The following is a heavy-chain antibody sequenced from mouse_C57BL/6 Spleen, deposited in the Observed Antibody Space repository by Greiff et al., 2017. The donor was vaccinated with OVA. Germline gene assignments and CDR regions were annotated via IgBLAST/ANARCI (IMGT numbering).Heavy chain of an antibody. J-gene: IGHJ4*01. CDR3: ARQPVYKGAMDY. Sequence: EVKLVESGGGLVQPGGSLKLSCAASGFTFSDYGMAWVRQAPRKGPEWVAFISNLAYSIYYADTVTGRFTISRENAKNTLYLEMSSLRSEDTAMYYCARQPVYKGAMDYWGQGTSVTVSS. CDR1: GFTFSDYG. CDR2: ISNLAYSI. V-gene: IGHV5-15*01.